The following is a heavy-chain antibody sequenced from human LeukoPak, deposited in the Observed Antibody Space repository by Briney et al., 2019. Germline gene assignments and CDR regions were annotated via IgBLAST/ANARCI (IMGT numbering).Heavy chain of an antibody. Sequence: PSETLSLTCTVSGGSISSSSAYWGYIRHPPGKGLEWIGSIYYSKNTYYNPSLKSRVTISADTSRNQFSLTLGSVSATDTAVYYCVSPRGFSYGYFDYWGQGTLVTVSS. V-gene: IGHV4-39*01. J-gene: IGHJ4*02. CDR2: IYYSKNT. D-gene: IGHD5-18*01. CDR1: GGSISSSSAY. CDR3: VSPRGFSYGYFDY.